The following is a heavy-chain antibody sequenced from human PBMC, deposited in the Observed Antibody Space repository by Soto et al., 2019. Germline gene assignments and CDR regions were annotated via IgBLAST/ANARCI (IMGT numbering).Heavy chain of an antibody. Sequence: GGSLRLSCAASGFTFSSYAMTWVRQAPGKGPEWVSTLSDSGGSTYYADSGKGRFTISRDNSKNTLFLQMNSLRAEDTAVYYSAKVSPYGSGSVAPYGMDVWGQGTTVTVSS. D-gene: IGHD3-10*01. V-gene: IGHV3-23*01. CDR2: LSDSGGST. CDR3: AKVSPYGSGSVAPYGMDV. J-gene: IGHJ6*02. CDR1: GFTFSSYA.